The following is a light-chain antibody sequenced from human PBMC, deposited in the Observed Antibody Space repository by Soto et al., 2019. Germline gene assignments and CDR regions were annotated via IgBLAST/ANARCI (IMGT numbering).Light chain of an antibody. Sequence: EIVLTQSPGTLSLSPGETATLSCRASLTVSSTYLAWYQQKPGQAPRLLINAASSRATGIPDRFSGSGSGTDFTLTISRLEPEDFAVYFCQQYGTSPWTFGQGTKVEIK. V-gene: IGKV3-20*01. CDR2: AAS. CDR3: QQYGTSPWT. J-gene: IGKJ1*01. CDR1: LTVSSTY.